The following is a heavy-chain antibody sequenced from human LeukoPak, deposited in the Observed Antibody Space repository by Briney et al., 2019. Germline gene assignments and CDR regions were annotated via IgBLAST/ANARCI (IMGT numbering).Heavy chain of an antibody. J-gene: IGHJ4*02. D-gene: IGHD3-10*01. V-gene: IGHV1-8*02. CDR3: GSKGGVYEYGSRRYGAQLDY. CDR2: MNPNSGNT. Sequence: ASVKVSCKASGYTFTCYYMHWVRQAPGQGLEWMGWMNPNSGNTGYAQKFQGRVTMTRNTSISTAYMELSSLRSEDTAVYYWGSKGGVYEYGSRRYGAQLDYWGQGTLVTVSS. CDR1: GYTFTCYY.